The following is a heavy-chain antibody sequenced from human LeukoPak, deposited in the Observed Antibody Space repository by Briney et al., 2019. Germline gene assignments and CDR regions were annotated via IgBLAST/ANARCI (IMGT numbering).Heavy chain of an antibody. V-gene: IGHV4-59*01. CDR2: IYYSGST. J-gene: IGHJ6*02. Sequence: PSETLSLTCTVSGGSISSYYWSWIRQPPGKGLEWLGYIYYSGSTNYNPSLKSRVTISVDTSKNQFSLKLSSVTAADTAVYYCARETHDFWSGYPSSGMDVWGQGTTVTVSS. CDR1: GGSISSYY. D-gene: IGHD3-3*01. CDR3: ARETHDFWSGYPSSGMDV.